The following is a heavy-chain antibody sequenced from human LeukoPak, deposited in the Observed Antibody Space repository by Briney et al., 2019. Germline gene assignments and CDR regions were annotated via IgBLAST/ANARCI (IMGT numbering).Heavy chain of an antibody. D-gene: IGHD4-23*01. Sequence: GRSLRLSCAASGFTFSSYGMHWVRQAPGKGLEWVAVIWYDGSNKYYADSVKGRFTISRDNSKNTLYLQMNSLRAEDTAVYYCARDYGGNSDFYWGQGTLVTVSS. J-gene: IGHJ4*02. CDR3: ARDYGGNSDFY. CDR1: GFTFSSYG. CDR2: IWYDGSNK. V-gene: IGHV3-33*01.